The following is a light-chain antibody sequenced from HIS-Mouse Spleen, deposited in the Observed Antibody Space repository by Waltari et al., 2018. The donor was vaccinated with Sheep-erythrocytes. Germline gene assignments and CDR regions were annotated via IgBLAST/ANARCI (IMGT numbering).Light chain of an antibody. J-gene: IGLJ3*02. CDR3: QSYDSSNHWV. V-gene: IGLV6-57*04. CDR1: HGSLARHY. CDR2: EDN. Sequence: NFMLTQPHSVSESPGKRVTISCTRSHGSLARHYVHLSQQRPGSAPTPVIYEDNQRPSGVPDRFSGSIDSSSNSASLTISGLKTEDEADYYCQSYDSSNHWVFGGGTKLTVL.